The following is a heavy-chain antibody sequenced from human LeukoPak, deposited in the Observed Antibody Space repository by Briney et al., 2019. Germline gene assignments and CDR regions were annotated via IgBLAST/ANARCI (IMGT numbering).Heavy chain of an antibody. J-gene: IGHJ2*01. CDR1: GGSFSSYE. V-gene: IGHV1-69*13. Sequence: SVKVSCKASGGSFSSYELSWVRQAPGQGLEWMGGIIPLFDKPNYSQKFRGRVTITADDYSNTVYMELTSLKFEDTAVYYCGRPPPTTSSWYFDLWGRGTLVTASS. D-gene: IGHD1-14*01. CDR2: IIPLFDKP. CDR3: GRPPPTTSSWYFDL.